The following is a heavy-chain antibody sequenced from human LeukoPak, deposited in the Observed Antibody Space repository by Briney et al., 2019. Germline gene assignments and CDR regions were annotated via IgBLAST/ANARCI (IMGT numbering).Heavy chain of an antibody. J-gene: IGHJ4*02. CDR2: IQYDGSNK. CDR1: GFTFNNYG. Sequence: GRSLRLSCAASGFTFNNYGMHWVRQAPGKGLEWVAVIQYDGSNKNYADSVKGRFTISRDSSKNTLYLQMNSLRVEDTAVYYCAKDWAPYCGGDCYFNYWGQGTLVTVSS. CDR3: AKDWAPYCGGDCYFNY. V-gene: IGHV3-30*18. D-gene: IGHD2-21*02.